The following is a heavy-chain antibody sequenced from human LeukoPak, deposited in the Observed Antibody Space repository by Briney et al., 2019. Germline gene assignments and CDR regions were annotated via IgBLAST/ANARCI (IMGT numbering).Heavy chain of an antibody. CDR3: ARYCSGVSCYSVYAY. V-gene: IGHV3-64*01. CDR1: GFTFSTYA. J-gene: IGHJ4*02. CDR2: ISTNGGGT. Sequence: GGSLSLSCAASGFTFSTYAMHWVRQTPGEGLEYVSAISTNGGGTYYANSVKGRFTISRDNSKNTLYLQMGSLRAEDMAVYYCARYCSGVSCYSVYAYWSQGTLVTVSS. D-gene: IGHD2-15*01.